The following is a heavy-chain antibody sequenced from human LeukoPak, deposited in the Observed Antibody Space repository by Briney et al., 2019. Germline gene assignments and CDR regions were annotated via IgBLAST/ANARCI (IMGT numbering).Heavy chain of an antibody. CDR3: ARASVVTSPFDY. Sequence: GGSLRLSCAASGFIFSNYSMNWVRQAPGKGLEWVSYISSSSSPIYYADSVRGRFTISRDSAKNSLYLQMNSLGAEDTAVYYCARASVVTSPFDYWGQGTLVTVSS. V-gene: IGHV3-48*01. CDR1: GFIFSNYS. CDR2: ISSSSSPI. J-gene: IGHJ4*02. D-gene: IGHD4-23*01.